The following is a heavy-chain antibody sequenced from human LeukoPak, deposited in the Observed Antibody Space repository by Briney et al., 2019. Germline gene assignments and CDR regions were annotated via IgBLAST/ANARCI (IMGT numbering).Heavy chain of an antibody. CDR1: GYTFTGYY. CDR2: INPNSGGT. V-gene: IGHV1-2*02. J-gene: IGHJ1*01. D-gene: IGHD3-22*01. CDR3: AREPLPSNYYDSSGLF. Sequence: ASVKVSCKASGYTFTGYYMHWVRQAPGQGLEWMGWINPNSGGTNYAQKFQGRATMTRDTSISTAYMELSRLRSDDTAVYYCAREPLPSNYYDSSGLFWGQGTLVTVSS.